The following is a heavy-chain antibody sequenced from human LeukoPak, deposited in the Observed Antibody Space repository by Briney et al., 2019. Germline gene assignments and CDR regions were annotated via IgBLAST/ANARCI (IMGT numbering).Heavy chain of an antibody. D-gene: IGHD5-18*01. Sequence: SETLSLTCAVYGGSFSGYYWSWIRQPPGKGLEWIGEINHSGSTNYNPSLKSRVTISVDKSKSQVSLNLISVTAADTAVYYCARAPRGYSSDYWGQGTLVTVSS. CDR1: GGSFSGYY. V-gene: IGHV4-34*01. CDR3: ARAPRGYSSDY. J-gene: IGHJ4*02. CDR2: INHSGST.